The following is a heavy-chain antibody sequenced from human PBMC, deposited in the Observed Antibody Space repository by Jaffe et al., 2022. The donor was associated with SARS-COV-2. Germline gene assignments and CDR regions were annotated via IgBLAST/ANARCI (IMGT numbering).Heavy chain of an antibody. V-gene: IGHV3-30-3*01. CDR3: ARDKDYDSSGTIDY. Sequence: QVQLVESGGGVVQPGRSLRLSCAASGFTFSSYAMHWVRQAPGKGLEWVAVISYDGSNKYYADSVKGRFTISRDNSKNTLYLQMNSLRAEDTAVYYCARDKDYDSSGTIDYWGQGTLVTVSS. CDR2: ISYDGSNK. D-gene: IGHD3-22*01. CDR1: GFTFSSYA. J-gene: IGHJ4*02.